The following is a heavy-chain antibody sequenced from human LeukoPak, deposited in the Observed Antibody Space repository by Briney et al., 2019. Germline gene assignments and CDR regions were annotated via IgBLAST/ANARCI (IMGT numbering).Heavy chain of an antibody. V-gene: IGHV3-9*03. CDR1: GFTFDDYA. CDR3: AKELGPGVVVAGLDY. CDR2: ISLNSGSI. J-gene: IGHJ4*02. D-gene: IGHD6-19*01. Sequence: GGSLRLSCAASGFTFDDYAMHWVRQAPGKGLEWVSGISLNSGSIGYADSVKGRFTISRDNAKNSLYLRMNSLRAEDMALYYRAKELGPGVVVAGLDYWGQGTLVTVSS.